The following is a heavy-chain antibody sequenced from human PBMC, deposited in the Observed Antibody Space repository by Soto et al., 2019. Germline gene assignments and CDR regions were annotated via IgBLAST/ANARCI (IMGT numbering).Heavy chain of an antibody. CDR3: ATQGSMVRGVLGANDY. D-gene: IGHD3-10*01. V-gene: IGHV4-59*08. J-gene: IGHJ4*02. CDR2: IYYTGST. CDR1: GGSISSYY. Sequence: SETLSRTCTVSGGSISSYYWSWIRQPPGKGLEWIGYIYYTGSTNCNPSLKRRVTISVDTSKNQFSLKLSSVTAADTAVYYCATQGSMVRGVLGANDYWGQGTLVTVSS.